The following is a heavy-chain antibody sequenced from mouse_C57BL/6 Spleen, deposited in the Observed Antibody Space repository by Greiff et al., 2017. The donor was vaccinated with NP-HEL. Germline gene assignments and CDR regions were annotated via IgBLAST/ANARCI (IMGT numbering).Heavy chain of an antibody. J-gene: IGHJ3*01. CDR2: IYPGDGDT. D-gene: IGHD2-4*01. Sequence: VQGVESGAELVKPGASVKISCKASGYAFSSYWMNWVKQRPGKGLEWIGQIYPGDGDTNYNGKFKGKATLTADKSSSTAYMQLSSLTSEDSAVYFCARYRDYDGFAYWGQGTLVTVSA. CDR1: GYAFSSYW. CDR3: ARYRDYDGFAY. V-gene: IGHV1-80*01.